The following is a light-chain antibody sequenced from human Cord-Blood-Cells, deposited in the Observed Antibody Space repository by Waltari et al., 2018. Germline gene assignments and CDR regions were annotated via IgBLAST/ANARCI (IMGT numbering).Light chain of an antibody. CDR2: AGS. CDR3: CSYAGSSTWV. Sequence: QSALTQPASVSGSPGQSITLSCTGTSSDVGSYNLVSWYQPHPGKAPKLMLYAGSKRPSGVSNRFSGSKAGNTASLTISGLQAEDEADYYCCSYAGSSTWVFGGGTKLTVL. CDR1: SSDVGSYNL. V-gene: IGLV2-23*01. J-gene: IGLJ3*02.